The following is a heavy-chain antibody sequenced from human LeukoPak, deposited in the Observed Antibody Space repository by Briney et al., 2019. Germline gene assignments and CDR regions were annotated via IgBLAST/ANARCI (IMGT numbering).Heavy chain of an antibody. CDR2: ISYDGSNK. V-gene: IGHV3-30-3*01. J-gene: IGHJ4*02. Sequence: GGSLRLSCAASGFLLSNYWMTWVRQSPGKGLEWVAVISYDGSNKYYADSVKGRFTISRDNSKNTLYLQMNSLRVEDTAVYYCANIPNLFGPDYWGQGTLVSVSS. CDR3: ANIPNLFGPDY. D-gene: IGHD3-16*01. CDR1: GFLLSNYW.